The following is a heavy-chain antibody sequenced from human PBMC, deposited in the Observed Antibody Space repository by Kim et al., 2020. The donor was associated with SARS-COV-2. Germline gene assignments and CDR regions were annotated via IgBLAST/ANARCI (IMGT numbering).Heavy chain of an antibody. Sequence: NTGYAQKFQGRVTMTRNTSISTAYMELSSLRSEDTAVYYCARVGHTPNDYWGQGTLVTVSS. V-gene: IGHV1-8*01. CDR3: ARVGHTPNDY. D-gene: IGHD2-15*01. J-gene: IGHJ4*02. CDR2: NT.